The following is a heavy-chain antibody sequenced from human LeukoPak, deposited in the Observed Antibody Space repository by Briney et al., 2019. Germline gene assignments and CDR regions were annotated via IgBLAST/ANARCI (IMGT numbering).Heavy chain of an antibody. CDR2: IYYSGST. CDR3: ARDAKILTGYYQNDYGMDV. CDR1: GGSVSSGSYY. V-gene: IGHV4-61*01. J-gene: IGHJ6*02. D-gene: IGHD3-9*01. Sequence: SETLSLTCTVSGGSVSSGSYYWSWIRQPPGKGLEWIGYIYYSGSTNYNPSLKSRVTISVDTSKNQFSLKLSSVTAADTAVYYCARDAKILTGYYQNDYGMDVWGQGTTVTVSS.